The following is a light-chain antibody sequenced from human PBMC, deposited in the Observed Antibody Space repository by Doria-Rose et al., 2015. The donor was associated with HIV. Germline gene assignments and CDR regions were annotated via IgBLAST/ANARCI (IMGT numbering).Light chain of an antibody. J-gene: IGKJ1*01. V-gene: IGKV1-39*01. CDR3: QQTYSSPPWT. CDR2: AAS. Sequence: SLSASIGDRVTFTCLASRKVSTDLNWFQQEPGKAPKLLIYAASRLQSGVPSRFSGSGSGTDFTLTISGLQPGDFATYYCQQTYSSPPWTFGQGRKVE. CDR1: RKVSTD.